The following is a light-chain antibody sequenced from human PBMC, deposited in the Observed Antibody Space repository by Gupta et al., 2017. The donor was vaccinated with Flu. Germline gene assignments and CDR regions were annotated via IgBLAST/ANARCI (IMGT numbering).Light chain of an antibody. V-gene: IGLV2-8*01. Sequence: VTISCSGTSRDIGGYNSVSWYQQVPGTAPKLIIYEVSKRPSGVPDRFSASKSGKTASLTISGLQTEDEADYYCSSYDGSTSTEVFGTGTTLTVL. J-gene: IGLJ1*01. CDR2: EVS. CDR3: SSYDGSTSTEV. CDR1: SRDIGGYNS.